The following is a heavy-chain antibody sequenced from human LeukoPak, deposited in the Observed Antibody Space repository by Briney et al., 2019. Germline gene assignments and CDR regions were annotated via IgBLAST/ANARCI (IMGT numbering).Heavy chain of an antibody. CDR3: ARDQFEGYCSSTSCYTGTFDY. CDR2: INPSGGST. Sequence: APVKVSCKASGYTFTSYYMHWVRQAPGQGLEWMGIINPSGGSTSYAQKFQGRVTMTRDMSTSTAYMELSSLRSEDTAVYYCARDQFEGYCSSTSCYTGTFDYWGQGTLVTVSS. V-gene: IGHV1-46*01. CDR1: GYTFTSYY. D-gene: IGHD2-2*02. J-gene: IGHJ4*02.